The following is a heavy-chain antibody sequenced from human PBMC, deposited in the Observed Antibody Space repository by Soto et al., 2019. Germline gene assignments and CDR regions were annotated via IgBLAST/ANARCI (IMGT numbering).Heavy chain of an antibody. J-gene: IGHJ4*02. CDR1: GFTFSSYD. D-gene: IGHD5-12*01. CDR2: IGTAGDT. CDR3: ARETHGYSGYEF. V-gene: IGHV3-13*01. Sequence: PGGSLRLSCAASGFTFSSYDMHWVRQATGKGLEWVSAIGTAGDTYYPGSVKGRFTISRENAKNSLYLQMNSLRAGDTAVYYCARETHGYSGYEFWGQGTLVTVSS.